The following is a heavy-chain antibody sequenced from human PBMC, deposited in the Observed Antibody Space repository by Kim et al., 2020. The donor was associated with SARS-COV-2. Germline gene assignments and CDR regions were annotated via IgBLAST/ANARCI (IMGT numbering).Heavy chain of an antibody. CDR1: GFTFSSYW. J-gene: IGHJ4*02. D-gene: IGHD2-15*01. V-gene: IGHV3-74*01. CDR3: ARVSVVAAIAPWNY. CDR2: INSDGSST. Sequence: GGSLRLSCAASGFTFSSYWMHWVRQAPGKGLVWVSRINSDGSSTSYADSVKGRFTISRDNAKNTLYLQMNSLRAEDTAVYYCARVSVVAAIAPWNYWGQGTLVTVSS.